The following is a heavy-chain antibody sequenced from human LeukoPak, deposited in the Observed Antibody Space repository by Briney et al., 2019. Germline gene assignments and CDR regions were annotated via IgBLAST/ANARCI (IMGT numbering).Heavy chain of an antibody. D-gene: IGHD1-26*01. J-gene: IGHJ5*02. CDR2: ISTTGTTI. V-gene: IGHV3-48*03. Sequence: GGSLRLSCAAPGFTFSSYEMNWVRQAPGQGLEWVSYISTTGTTIHYADSVKGRFTISRDNAKKSLYLQMNSLRAEDTAVYYCARKLGSSNWFDPWGQGTLVTVSS. CDR1: GFTFSSYE. CDR3: ARKLGSSNWFDP.